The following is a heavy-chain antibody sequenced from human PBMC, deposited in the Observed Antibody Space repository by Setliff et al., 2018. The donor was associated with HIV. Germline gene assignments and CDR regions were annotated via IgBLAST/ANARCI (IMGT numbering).Heavy chain of an antibody. V-gene: IGHV4-59*08. Sequence: LETLSLTCTVSGASINNYYWSWIRQPPGKGLEWIGYVYSTGSTNSKSSLKSRVTISVDTSKNQFSLKLTSVTAADTAVYYCARPLSTSYNFWGDAFAIWGQGTVVTVS. CDR1: GASINNYY. CDR3: ARPLSTSYNFWGDAFAI. D-gene: IGHD3-3*01. CDR2: VYSTGST. J-gene: IGHJ3*02.